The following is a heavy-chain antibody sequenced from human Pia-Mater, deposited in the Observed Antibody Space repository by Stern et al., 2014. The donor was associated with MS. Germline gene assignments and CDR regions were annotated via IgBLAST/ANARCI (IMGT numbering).Heavy chain of an antibody. CDR2: VHHSGRT. J-gene: IGHJ4*02. CDR3: ARSKDSSSWYGYFDY. V-gene: IGHV4-4*02. Sequence: QVQLQESGPGLVRPSTTLFLTCSVSGDSMSNNNWWSWVRQAPGKGLEWXGEVHHSGRTHHNPSLASRPTISIDKSKKMISLRMDSVTAADTAVYYCARSKDSSSWYGYFDYWGKGTLVTVSS. CDR1: GDSMSNNNW. D-gene: IGHD6-13*01.